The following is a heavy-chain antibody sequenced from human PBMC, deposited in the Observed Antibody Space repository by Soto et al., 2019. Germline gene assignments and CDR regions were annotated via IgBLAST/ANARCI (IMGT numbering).Heavy chain of an antibody. V-gene: IGHV4-59*01. D-gene: IGHD6-13*01. CDR1: GGSISSYY. Sequence: SETLSLTCTVSGGSISSYYWSWIRQPPGKGLEWIGYIYYSGSTNYNPSLKSRVTISVDTSKNQFSLKLSSVTAADTAVYYCARVTDPRPGIGSWFDPWGQGTLVTVSS. CDR2: IYYSGST. J-gene: IGHJ5*02. CDR3: ARVTDPRPGIGSWFDP.